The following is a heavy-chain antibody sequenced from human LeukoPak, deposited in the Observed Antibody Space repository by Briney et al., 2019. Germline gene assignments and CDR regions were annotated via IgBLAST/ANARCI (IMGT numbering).Heavy chain of an antibody. CDR3: AELGITMIGGV. Sequence: GSLRPPCGGSGFTFSSYWMNWGRQAPGKGLEGVANIKQDGSEKYYVDSVKGRFTISRDNAKNSLYLQMNSLRAEDTAVYYCAELGITMIGGVWGKGTTVTISS. V-gene: IGHV3-7*01. CDR1: GFTFSSYW. J-gene: IGHJ6*04. CDR2: IKQDGSEK. D-gene: IGHD3-10*02.